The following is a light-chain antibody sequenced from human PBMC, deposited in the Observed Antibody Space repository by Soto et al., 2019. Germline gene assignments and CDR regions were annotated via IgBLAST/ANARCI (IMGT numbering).Light chain of an antibody. Sequence: DIQMTQSPSTLSASVGDRVTITCRASQSISSWLAWYQQKPGKAPKLLIYKASSLESGVPSRFSGSGSGTEFTLTISCLQPDDFAPYYCQQYNSSSYTFGQGTKLEIK. CDR1: QSISSW. V-gene: IGKV1-5*03. J-gene: IGKJ2*01. CDR3: QQYNSSSYT. CDR2: KAS.